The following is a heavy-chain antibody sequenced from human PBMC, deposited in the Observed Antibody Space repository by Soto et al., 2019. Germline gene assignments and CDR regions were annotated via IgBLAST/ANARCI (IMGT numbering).Heavy chain of an antibody. J-gene: IGHJ4*02. V-gene: IGHV3-15*07. CDR2: AESKNDGGII. CDR3: STIGSMTTHDVPFDR. CDR1: GFNFANAW. Sequence: HLVESGGGLVKPGGSLRLSCEVSGFNFANAWMNWVRQTPGKGLEWVGRAESKNDGGIIDYAAPVEGRFIISRDDSKKTLYLQMNSLKTEDTGVYYCSTIGSMTTHDVPFDRWGQGTLVTVSS. D-gene: IGHD1-1*01.